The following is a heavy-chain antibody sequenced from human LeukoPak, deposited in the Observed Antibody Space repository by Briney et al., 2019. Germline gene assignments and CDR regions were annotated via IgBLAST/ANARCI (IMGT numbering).Heavy chain of an antibody. CDR1: GYTFTSYG. D-gene: IGHD3-3*01. CDR2: ISAYNGNT. Sequence: ASVKVSCKASGYTFTSYGISWVRQAPGQGLEWMGWISAYNGNTNYAQKLQGRVTMTTDTSTSTAYMELRSLRSDDTAVYYCARANGAYTIFGVPRNYYMDVWGKGTTVTVPS. V-gene: IGHV1-18*01. J-gene: IGHJ6*03. CDR3: ARANGAYTIFGVPRNYYMDV.